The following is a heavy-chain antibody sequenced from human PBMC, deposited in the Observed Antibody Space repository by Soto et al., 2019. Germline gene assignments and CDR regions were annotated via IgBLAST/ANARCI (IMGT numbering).Heavy chain of an antibody. CDR1: GFTVSTNY. CDR2: IYSGGST. D-gene: IGHD3-16*01. CDR3: ARGEPHHYFDY. Sequence: GGSLRLSCAASGFTVSTNYMNWVRQAPGKGLEWVSVIYSGGSTYYADSVKGRFTVSRDNSKNTLFLQMNSLRVEDTAVYYCARGEPHHYFDYWGQGTLVTVSS. V-gene: IGHV3-66*01. J-gene: IGHJ4*02.